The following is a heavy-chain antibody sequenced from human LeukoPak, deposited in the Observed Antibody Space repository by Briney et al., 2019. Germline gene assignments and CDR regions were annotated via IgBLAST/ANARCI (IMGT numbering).Heavy chain of an antibody. D-gene: IGHD3-10*01. CDR2: TSSDLNVK. V-gene: IGHV3-30-3*01. Sequence: GGSLRLSCAASGFTFRNYVIHWVRQAPGKGLEWVAVTSSDLNVKLCADSVKGRFTISRDNSRSTLYLQMNSLRPEDTAIYYCAREGYYGSGSPPSLYFDYWGQGTLVTVSS. J-gene: IGHJ4*02. CDR1: GFTFRNYV. CDR3: AREGYYGSGSPPSLYFDY.